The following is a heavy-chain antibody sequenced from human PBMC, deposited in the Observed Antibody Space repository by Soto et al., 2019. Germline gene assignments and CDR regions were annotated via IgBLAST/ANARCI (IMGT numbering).Heavy chain of an antibody. CDR3: ARGVAGPLHWFDP. D-gene: IGHD6-19*01. V-gene: IGHV4-59*01. J-gene: IGHJ5*02. CDR2: IYYSGST. CDR1: GGCISSYY. Sequence: SETLSLTCTVSGGCISSYYGSWIRQPPGKGLEWIGYIYYSGSTNYNPSLKSRVTISVDTSKNQFSLKLSSVTAADTAVYYCARGVAGPLHWFDPWGQGTLVTVSS.